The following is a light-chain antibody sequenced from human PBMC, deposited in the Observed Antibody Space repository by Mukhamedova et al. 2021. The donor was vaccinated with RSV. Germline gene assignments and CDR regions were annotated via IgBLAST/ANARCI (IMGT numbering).Light chain of an antibody. CDR3: LQHNSYPLT. J-gene: IGKJ4*01. V-gene: IGKV1-17*01. CDR2: AAS. Sequence: WYQRRVHGKAPKRLIYAASSLQSGVPSRFSGSGSGTEFTLTISSRQPEDFATYYCLQHNSYPLTFGGGTKVEIK.